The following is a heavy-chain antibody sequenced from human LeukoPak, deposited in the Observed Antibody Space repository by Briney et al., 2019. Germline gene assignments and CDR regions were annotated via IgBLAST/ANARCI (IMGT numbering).Heavy chain of an antibody. Sequence: GGSLRLSCAASGFTFSSYVMHWVRQAPGKGLEWVSVIYSGGSTYYADSVKGRFTISRDNSKNTLYLQMNSLRAEDTAVYYCARVWWELYFDYWGQGTLVTVSS. V-gene: IGHV3-53*01. J-gene: IGHJ4*02. CDR1: GFTFSSYV. D-gene: IGHD1-26*01. CDR3: ARVWWELYFDY. CDR2: IYSGGST.